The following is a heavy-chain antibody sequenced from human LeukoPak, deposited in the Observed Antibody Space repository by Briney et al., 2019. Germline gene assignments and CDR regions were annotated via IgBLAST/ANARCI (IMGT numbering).Heavy chain of an antibody. J-gene: IGHJ4*02. Sequence: PGGSLRLSCAVSGFTFSGYAMSWVRQAPGKGLERVSGISGSGGRTYHADSVKGRFTISRDNSKNTLYLQMNSLRAEDTAVYYCAKSLRGRETSSFDYWGQGTLVTVSS. CDR2: ISGSGGRT. CDR1: GFTFSGYA. CDR3: AKSLRGRETSSFDY. V-gene: IGHV3-23*01. D-gene: IGHD3-10*01.